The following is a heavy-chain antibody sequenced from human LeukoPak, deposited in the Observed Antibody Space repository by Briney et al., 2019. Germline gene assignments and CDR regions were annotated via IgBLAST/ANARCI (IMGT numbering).Heavy chain of an antibody. CDR2: IIPIFGTA. Sequence: GASVKVSCKASGGTFSSYAISWVRQAPGQGLEWMGGIIPIFGTANYAQKFQGRVTITADESTSTAYMELSSLRSEDTAVYYCARDPRKLLPYFDWLNAGNWFDPWGQGTLVTVSS. V-gene: IGHV1-69*13. CDR1: GGTFSSYA. J-gene: IGHJ5*02. CDR3: ARDPRKLLPYFDWLNAGNWFDP. D-gene: IGHD3-9*01.